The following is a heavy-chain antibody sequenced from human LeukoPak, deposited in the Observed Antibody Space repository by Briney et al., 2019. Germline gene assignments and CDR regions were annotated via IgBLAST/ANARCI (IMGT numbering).Heavy chain of an antibody. J-gene: IGHJ4*02. V-gene: IGHV5-51*01. D-gene: IGHD3-3*01. CDR1: GYTFSSYW. CDR2: IYPGDSDT. CDR3: ARQNDFRLDY. Sequence: GESLKISCKGSGYTFSSYWIGWVRQMPGKGLEWMGIIYPGDSDTRYSPSLQGQVTISVDTSIGTAYLQRSSLKASDTAIYYCARQNDFRLDYWGQGTLATVSS.